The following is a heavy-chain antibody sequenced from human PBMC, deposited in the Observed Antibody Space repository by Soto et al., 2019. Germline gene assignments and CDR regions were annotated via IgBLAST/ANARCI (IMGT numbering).Heavy chain of an antibody. CDR1: GSTFSTYG. V-gene: IGHV3-30*18. CDR2: ISFDGNNK. J-gene: IGHJ5*02. Sequence: GGSLRLSXAASGSTFSTYGMHWVRQAPGKGLEWVAIISFDGNNKYYSDSVKGRFTISRDNSKNMVFLQMNSLRPEDTAVYYCVKPKEHFYDSSPGETWGQGTPVTVSS. D-gene: IGHD3-22*01. CDR3: VKPKEHFYDSSPGET.